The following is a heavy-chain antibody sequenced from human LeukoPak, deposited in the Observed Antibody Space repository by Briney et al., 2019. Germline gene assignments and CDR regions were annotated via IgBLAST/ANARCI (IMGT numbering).Heavy chain of an antibody. Sequence: GGSLRLSCAASGFTVSNKYMSWVRQAPGKGLEWVSVIYSGGSTHYADSVKGRFTISRDNSKNMLYLQMNSLRAEDTAVYYCAGGPKQQLLWGRASNGFDPWGQGTLVTVSS. J-gene: IGHJ5*02. CDR2: IYSGGST. CDR1: GFTVSNKY. CDR3: AGGPKQQLLWGRASNGFDP. D-gene: IGHD2-2*01. V-gene: IGHV3-66*01.